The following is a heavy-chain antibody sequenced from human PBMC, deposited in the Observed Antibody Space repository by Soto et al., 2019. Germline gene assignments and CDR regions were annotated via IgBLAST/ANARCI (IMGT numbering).Heavy chain of an antibody. CDR2: IWYDGSNK. V-gene: IGHV3-33*01. D-gene: IGHD5-12*01. J-gene: IGHJ4*02. CDR1: GFTFSSYG. Sequence: QVQLVESGGGVVQPGRSLRLSCAASGFTFSSYGMHWVRQAPGKGLEWVAVIWYDGSNKYYADSVKGRFTISRDNSKNTLYLQMNSLRAEDTAVYYCARGTTHKCGLSDYPDDYWGQGTLVTVSS. CDR3: ARGTTHKCGLSDYPDDY.